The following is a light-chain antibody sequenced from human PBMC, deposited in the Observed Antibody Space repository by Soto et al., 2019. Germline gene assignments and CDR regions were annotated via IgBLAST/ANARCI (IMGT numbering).Light chain of an antibody. V-gene: IGLV1-44*01. CDR1: SSNNGSNT. J-gene: IGLJ2*01. CDR3: AAWDDSLNGVV. Sequence: QLVLTQPPSASGTPGQRGTISCSGSSSNNGSNTVNWYQQLPGTAPKLLIYSNNQRPSRVPDRFSGSKSGTSASLAISGLQSEDEADYYCAAWDDSLNGVVFGGGTKLTVL. CDR2: SNN.